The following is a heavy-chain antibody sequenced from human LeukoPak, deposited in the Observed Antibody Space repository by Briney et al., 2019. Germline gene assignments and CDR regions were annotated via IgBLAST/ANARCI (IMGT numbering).Heavy chain of an antibody. CDR3: AKEWGYEWELLSFAFDI. V-gene: IGHV3-33*06. CDR1: GFTFSSYG. J-gene: IGHJ3*02. D-gene: IGHD1-26*01. CDR2: IWYDGSSK. Sequence: PGGSLRLSCAASGFTFSSYGMHWVRQAPGKGLEWVAVIWYDGSSKYYADSVKGRFTISRDNSKNTLYLQMNSLRAEDTAVYYCAKEWGYEWELLSFAFDIWGQGTMVTVSS.